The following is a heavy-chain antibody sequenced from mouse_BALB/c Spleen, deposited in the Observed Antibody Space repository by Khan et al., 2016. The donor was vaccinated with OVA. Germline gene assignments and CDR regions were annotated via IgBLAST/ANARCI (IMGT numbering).Heavy chain of an antibody. D-gene: IGHD1-1*01. V-gene: IGHV1S41*01. Sequence: DLVKPGASVKLSCKASGYTFTSYWINWIKQRPGQGLEWIGHISPGSGRPYYTEMFPVKATLPVDTSSTTAYIQLSSLSSEDSAVYFCARSGYYGSGLYAMDYWG. J-gene: IGHJ4*01. CDR3: ARSGYYGSGLYAMDY. CDR2: ISPGSGRP. CDR1: GYTFTSYW.